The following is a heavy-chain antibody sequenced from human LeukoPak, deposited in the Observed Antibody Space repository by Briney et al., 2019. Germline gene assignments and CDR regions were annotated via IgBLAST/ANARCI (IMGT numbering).Heavy chain of an antibody. CDR1: GFNVSQKY. CDR3: ARDFYDHYGGGFV. V-gene: IGHV3-66*01. D-gene: IGHD3-3*01. J-gene: IGHJ6*02. Sequence: GGSLRLTCTASGFNVSQKYMTWVRQAPGKGLEAVSVIYSGGTTYHIESGKGRFTVSRDNSKNTFFLQMDDLRADDTGVYFCARDFYDHYGGGFVWGRGTSVTVSS. CDR2: IYSGGTT.